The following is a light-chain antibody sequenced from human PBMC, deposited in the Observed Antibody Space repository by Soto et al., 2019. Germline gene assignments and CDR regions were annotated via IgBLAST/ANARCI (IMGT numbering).Light chain of an antibody. V-gene: IGKV3-15*01. CDR3: QQYNNWPSIT. J-gene: IGKJ5*01. Sequence: EIVMTQSPATLSVSPGGRATLSCRASQSVRSNLAWYQQKPGQAPRLLIYGSSTRVTGIPARFGGSGSGTEFTLTISSLQSEDSAVYYCQQYNNWPSITFGQGTRLEIK. CDR1: QSVRSN. CDR2: GSS.